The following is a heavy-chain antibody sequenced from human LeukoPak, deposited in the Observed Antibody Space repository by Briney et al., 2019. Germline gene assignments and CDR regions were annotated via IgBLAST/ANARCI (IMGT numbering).Heavy chain of an antibody. Sequence: ASVKVSCKASGYTFTGYYMHWVRQAPGQGLEWMGWINPNSGGTNYAQKFQGRVTMTRDTSISTAYMELSRLRSDDTAVYYCARDRGIVVVPAAFKPYYYYMDVWGKGTTVTVSS. V-gene: IGHV1-2*02. CDR2: INPNSGGT. D-gene: IGHD2-2*01. J-gene: IGHJ6*03. CDR3: ARDRGIVVVPAAFKPYYYYMDV. CDR1: GYTFTGYY.